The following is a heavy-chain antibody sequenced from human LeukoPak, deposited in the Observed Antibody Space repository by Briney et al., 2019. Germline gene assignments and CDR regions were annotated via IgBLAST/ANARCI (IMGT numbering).Heavy chain of an antibody. CDR1: GFSLSNYE. CDR3: ARAAAYGDYAPFDY. V-gene: IGHV3-48*03. CDR2: ISRSDGTT. D-gene: IGHD4-17*01. J-gene: IGHJ4*02. Sequence: PGGSLRLSCAASGFSLSNYEMNWVRQTPGKGLEWISYISRSDGTTYYADSVKGRFTISRDNAKNLLYLQMTSLGAEDTAFYYCARAAAYGDYAPFDYWGLGSLVIVSS.